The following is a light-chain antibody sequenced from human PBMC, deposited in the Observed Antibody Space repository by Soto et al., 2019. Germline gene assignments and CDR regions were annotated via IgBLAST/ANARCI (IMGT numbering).Light chain of an antibody. V-gene: IGKV3-20*01. Sequence: EIVLTQSPGPLSLSPLEIATLLFMASHFVSSRSLAWYQQKPGQAPRLLIYGASTRATGIPDRFSGSGSGTDFTLTITPLEPEDFAVYFCQQYETSPITFGQGTRLEIK. J-gene: IGKJ5*01. CDR1: HFVSSRS. CDR3: QQYETSPIT. CDR2: GAS.